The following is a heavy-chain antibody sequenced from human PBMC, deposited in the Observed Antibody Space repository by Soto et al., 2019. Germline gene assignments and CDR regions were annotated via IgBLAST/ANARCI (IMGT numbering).Heavy chain of an antibody. CDR3: ARQADYNILTGYVYYFDY. Sequence: GESLKISCKSSVYSFTDYWIGWVRQMPGKGLEWMGIIYPGDSDARYSPSFQGQVTISVDTSINTAFLRWNSLTASDTAMYYCARQADYNILTGYVYYFDYWGQGSLVTVSS. V-gene: IGHV5-51*01. CDR2: IYPGDSDA. CDR1: VYSFTDYW. D-gene: IGHD3-9*01. J-gene: IGHJ4*02.